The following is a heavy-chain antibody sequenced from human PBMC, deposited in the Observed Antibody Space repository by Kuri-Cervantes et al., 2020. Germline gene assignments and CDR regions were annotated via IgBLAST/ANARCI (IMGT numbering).Heavy chain of an antibody. D-gene: IGHD6-6*01. Sequence: GGSLRLSCRASGFTFSSYWMSWVRQAPGKGLEWVANIKQDGYEDFYVDSVKGRFTISRDNSKNTLYLQMNSLRAEDTAVYYCAKGSIAYYYYYMDVWGKGTTVTVSS. V-gene: IGHV3-7*03. J-gene: IGHJ6*03. CDR3: AKGSIAYYYYYMDV. CDR1: GFTFSSYW. CDR2: IKQDGYED.